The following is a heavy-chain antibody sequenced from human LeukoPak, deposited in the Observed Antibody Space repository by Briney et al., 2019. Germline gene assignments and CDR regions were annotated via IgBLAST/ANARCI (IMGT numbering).Heavy chain of an antibody. J-gene: IGHJ4*02. CDR3: AREDGGYGGGFDY. V-gene: IGHV3-23*01. D-gene: IGHD5-12*01. Sequence: SGGSLRLSCAASGFTFSSYAMSWVRQAPGKGLEWVSSISNSGGRTFYTDSVKGRFTISRDNAKNSLYLQMSSLRAEDTAVYYCAREDGGYGGGFDYWGQGTLVTVSS. CDR2: ISNSGGRT. CDR1: GFTFSSYA.